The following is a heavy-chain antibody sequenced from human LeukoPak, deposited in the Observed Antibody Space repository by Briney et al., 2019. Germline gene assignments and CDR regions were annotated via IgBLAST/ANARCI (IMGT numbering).Heavy chain of an antibody. CDR2: INPDGSNT. J-gene: IGHJ4*02. CDR3: ARERTTIVSGTTIGAY. Sequence: GGSLRLSCAASGFTFSNYWMHWVRQDPGKGLVWVSYINPDGSNTNYADSVKGRFTISRDNAKNSLFLQMNSLTADDTAVYYCARERTTIVSGTTIGAYWGQGTLVTVSS. V-gene: IGHV3-74*01. D-gene: IGHD2/OR15-2a*01. CDR1: GFTFSNYW.